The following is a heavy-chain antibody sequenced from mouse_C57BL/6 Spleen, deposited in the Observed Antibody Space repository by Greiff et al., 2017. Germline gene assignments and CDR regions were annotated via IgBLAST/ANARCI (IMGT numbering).Heavy chain of an antibody. V-gene: IGHV14-4*01. D-gene: IGHD4-1*01. CDR2: IDPENGDT. CDR3: TTWTGTRVDY. Sequence: EVQLQQSGAELVRPGASVKLSCTASGFNIKDDYMHWVKQRPEQGLEWIGWIDPENGDTEYASKFQGKATITADTSSNTAYRQLSSLTSEDTAVYYCTTWTGTRVDYWGQGTTLTVSS. CDR1: GFNIKDDY. J-gene: IGHJ2*01.